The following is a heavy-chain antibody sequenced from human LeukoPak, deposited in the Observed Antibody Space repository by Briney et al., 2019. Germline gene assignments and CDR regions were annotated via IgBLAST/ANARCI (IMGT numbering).Heavy chain of an antibody. CDR1: GFIFDSYN. Sequence: GGSLRLSCAASGFIFDSYNMNWVRQAPGKGLEWGSHISSSSNTIYYADSVKGRFTISRDNAKNSLFLQMNSLRDEDTAVYYCARALSQYYYDSSSAYWGQGTLVTVSS. CDR2: ISSSSNTI. D-gene: IGHD3-22*01. V-gene: IGHV3-48*02. J-gene: IGHJ4*02. CDR3: ARALSQYYYDSSSAY.